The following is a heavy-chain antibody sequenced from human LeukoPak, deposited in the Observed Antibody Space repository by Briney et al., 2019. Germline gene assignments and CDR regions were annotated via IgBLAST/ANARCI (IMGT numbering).Heavy chain of an antibody. Sequence: SETLSLTCTVSGGSISSSSHYWGWIRQPPGKGLEWIGEINHSGSTNYNPSLKSRVTISVDTSKNQFSLKLSSVTAADTAVYYCARGPARWLQFRGGLAYWGQGTLVTVSS. J-gene: IGHJ4*02. CDR3: ARGPARWLQFRGGLAY. D-gene: IGHD5-24*01. CDR2: INHSGST. V-gene: IGHV4-39*07. CDR1: GGSISSSSHY.